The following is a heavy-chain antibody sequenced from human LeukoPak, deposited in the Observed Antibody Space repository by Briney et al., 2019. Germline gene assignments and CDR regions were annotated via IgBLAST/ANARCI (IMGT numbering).Heavy chain of an antibody. J-gene: IGHJ5*02. CDR1: GFTFSTSA. CDR3: IVFGDSNH. V-gene: IGHV3-23*05. D-gene: IGHD4-17*01. CDR2: IHTSGDT. Sequence: GGSLRLSCAASGFTFSTSAMSWVRQAPGKGLEWVSAIHTSGDTCYADSVKGRFTISRDTSKNTLYLQINSLRVEDTAVYYCIVFGDSNHWGQGTLVTVSS.